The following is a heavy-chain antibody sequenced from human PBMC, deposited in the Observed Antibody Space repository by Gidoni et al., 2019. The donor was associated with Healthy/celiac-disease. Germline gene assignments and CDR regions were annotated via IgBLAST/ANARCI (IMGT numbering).Heavy chain of an antibody. V-gene: IGHV2-26*01. CDR3: ARLDGYCGGDCYNAFDI. D-gene: IGHD2-21*02. Sequence: QVTLKESGPVLVKPTETLTLTCTVSGFSLSNARMGVSWFRQPPGKALEWLAHIFSNDEKSYSTSLKSRRTISKDTSKSQVVLTMTNMDPVDTATYYCARLDGYCGGDCYNAFDIWGQGTMVTVSS. CDR2: IFSNDEK. J-gene: IGHJ3*02. CDR1: GFSLSNARMG.